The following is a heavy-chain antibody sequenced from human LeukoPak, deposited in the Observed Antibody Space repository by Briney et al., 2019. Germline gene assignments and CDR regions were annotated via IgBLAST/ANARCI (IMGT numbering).Heavy chain of an antibody. J-gene: IGHJ4*02. V-gene: IGHV3-30*18. CDR2: ISYDGTNK. CDR1: GFTFSNAW. CDR3: AKDRHYESNVLGY. Sequence: PRGSLRLSCAASGFTFSNAWMSWVRQAPGKGLERVAFISYDGTNKYYGDSVRGRVTISRDNSKNTVYLQMNSLRAEDTAVYYCAKDRHYESNVLGYWGQGTLVTVSS. D-gene: IGHD3-22*01.